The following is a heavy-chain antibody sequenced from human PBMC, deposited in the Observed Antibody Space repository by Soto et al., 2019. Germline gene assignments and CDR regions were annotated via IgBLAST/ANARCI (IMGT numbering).Heavy chain of an antibody. CDR1: GYTFTSYD. Sequence: ASVKVSCKASGYTFTSYDINWVRQATGQGLEGMGWMNPNSGNTGYAQKFQGRVTMTRNTSISTAYMELSSLRSEDTAVYYCARKSSSIDYYYYMDVWGKGTTVTVSS. CDR2: MNPNSGNT. CDR3: ARKSSSIDYYYYMDV. D-gene: IGHD6-13*01. V-gene: IGHV1-8*01. J-gene: IGHJ6*03.